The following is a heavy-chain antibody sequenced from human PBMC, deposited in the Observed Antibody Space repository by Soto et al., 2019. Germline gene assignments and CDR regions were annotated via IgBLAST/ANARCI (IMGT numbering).Heavy chain of an antibody. CDR2: IYFTGNT. V-gene: IGHV4-39*01. Sequence: SETLSLTCTASGGSITSSSHFWGWVRQPPGKGLEWIGTIYFTGNTYYTPSLKSRLTMSIDTSKNEFSLRLNSVTAADTAVYYCAGQTFTIAVASYGRSNWFDPWGPRTLVTVSS. J-gene: IGHJ5*02. CDR3: AGQTFTIAVASYGRSNWFDP. CDR1: GGSITSSSHF. D-gene: IGHD6-19*01.